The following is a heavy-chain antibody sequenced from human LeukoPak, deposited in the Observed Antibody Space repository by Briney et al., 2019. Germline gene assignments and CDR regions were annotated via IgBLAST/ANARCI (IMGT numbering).Heavy chain of an antibody. D-gene: IGHD3-10*01. V-gene: IGHV1-2*04. J-gene: IGHJ6*04. CDR2: INPNSGGT. CDR3: ARDLGRVRGVPYYYGMDV. Sequence: ASVKVSCKASGYTFTGYYMHWVRQGPGQGLEWMGWINPNSGGTNYAQKFQGWVTMTRDTSIGTAYMELSRLRSDDTAVYYCARDLGRVRGVPYYYGMDVWGKGTTVTVSS. CDR1: GYTFTGYY.